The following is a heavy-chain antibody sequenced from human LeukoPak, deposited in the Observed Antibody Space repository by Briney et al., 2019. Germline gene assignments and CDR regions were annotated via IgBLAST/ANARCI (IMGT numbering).Heavy chain of an antibody. CDR3: ARGWSHRGAFDY. Sequence: GRSLRLSCAASGFTFSSYGMHWVRQAPGKGLEWVAVIWYDGSNKCYADSVKGRFTISRDNSKNTLYLQMNSLRAEDTAVYYCARGWSHRGAFDYWGQGTLVTVSS. D-gene: IGHD2-15*01. CDR2: IWYDGSNK. J-gene: IGHJ4*02. V-gene: IGHV3-33*01. CDR1: GFTFSSYG.